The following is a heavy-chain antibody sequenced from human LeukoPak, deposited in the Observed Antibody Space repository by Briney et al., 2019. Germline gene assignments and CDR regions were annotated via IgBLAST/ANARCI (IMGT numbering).Heavy chain of an antibody. D-gene: IGHD6-13*01. CDR2: TYTSGDT. CDR1: RASISDNY. V-gene: IGHV4-4*07. CDR3: TIGGASGSLAH. J-gene: IGHJ4*02. Sequence: TPSETLSLTCTVSRASISDNYWNWSRQPAGKALEWIGRTYTSGDTNYNPSLKSRASVSDDTSKNQFYLSLRYVAAADTAVYYSTIGGASGSLAHWGPGTLVTVSS.